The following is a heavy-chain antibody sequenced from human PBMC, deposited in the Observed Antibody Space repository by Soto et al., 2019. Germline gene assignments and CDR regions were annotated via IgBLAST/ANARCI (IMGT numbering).Heavy chain of an antibody. CDR3: ARPARYYGMDV. CDR2: INHSGST. J-gene: IGHJ6*02. V-gene: IGHV4-34*01. CDR1: GGSFSGYY. Sequence: QVQLQQWGAGLLKPSETLSLTCAVYGGSFSGYYWSWIRQPPGKGLEWIGEINHSGSTNYNPSLKSRVTISVDTSKNQFSLKLSSVTAADTAVYYCARPARYYGMDVWGQGTTVTVSS.